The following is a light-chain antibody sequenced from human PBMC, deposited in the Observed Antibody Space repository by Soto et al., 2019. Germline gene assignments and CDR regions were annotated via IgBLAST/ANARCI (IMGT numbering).Light chain of an antibody. V-gene: IGKV3-11*01. CDR3: QQYNDWPLT. Sequence: EIVLTQSPATLSLSPGERATLSCRASQSVSSYLAWYQQKPGQAPRLLIYDASNRATGIPARFSGGGSGTDFTLTISSLEPEDFAVYYCQQYNDWPLTFGQGTKVAIK. CDR2: DAS. J-gene: IGKJ1*01. CDR1: QSVSSY.